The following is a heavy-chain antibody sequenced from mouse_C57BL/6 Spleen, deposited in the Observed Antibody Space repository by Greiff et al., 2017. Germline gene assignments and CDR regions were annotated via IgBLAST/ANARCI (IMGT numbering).Heavy chain of an antibody. D-gene: IGHD3-3*01. CDR2: ISDGGSYT. CDR1: GFTFSSYA. CDR3: AREGYVRVVYFDY. Sequence: EVQVVESGGGLVKPGGSLKLSCAASGFTFSSYAMSWVRQTPEKRLEWVATISDGGSYTYYPDNVKGRFTISRDNAKNNLYLQMSHLTSEDTAMYYCAREGYVRVVYFDYWGQGTTLTVSS. J-gene: IGHJ2*01. V-gene: IGHV5-4*01.